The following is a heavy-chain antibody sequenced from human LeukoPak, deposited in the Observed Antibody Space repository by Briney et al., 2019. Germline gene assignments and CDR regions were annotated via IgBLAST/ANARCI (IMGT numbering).Heavy chain of an antibody. J-gene: IGHJ4*02. CDR3: ARGGIAVPEY. CDR1: GGSISSYL. CDR2: IYYTGGT. V-gene: IGHV4-59*01. Sequence: SETLSLTCTVSGGSISSYLWSWIRQPPGKGLEWIGYIYYTGGTSYNPSLKSRVTISVDTSNNQFSLKLSSVTAADTAVYYCARGGIAVPEYWGQGILVTVSS. D-gene: IGHD6-19*01.